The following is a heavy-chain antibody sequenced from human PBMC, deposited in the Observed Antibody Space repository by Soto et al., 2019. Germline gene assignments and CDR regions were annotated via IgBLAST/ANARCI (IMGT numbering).Heavy chain of an antibody. J-gene: IGHJ6*04. CDR3: ARAHNYELGSGYDYYGRDV. CDR1: GYTFTSYY. Sequence: ASVKVSCKASGYTFTSYYMHWVRQAPGQGLEWMGIINPSGGSTSYAQKFQGRVTMTRDTSTSTVYMELSSLRSEDTAVYYCARAHNYELGSGYDYYGRDVGGKSTTVTVS. CDR2: INPSGGST. D-gene: IGHD3-3*01. V-gene: IGHV1-46*01.